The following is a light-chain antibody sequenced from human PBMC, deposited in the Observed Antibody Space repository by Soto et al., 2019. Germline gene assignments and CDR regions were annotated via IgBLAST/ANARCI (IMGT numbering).Light chain of an antibody. CDR2: LVS. V-gene: IGKV2-28*01. CDR3: MQALQAWT. J-gene: IGKJ1*01. CDR1: QSLLHTNGYSY. Sequence: IVMTQSPLSLPVTPGEPASISCRSSQSLLHTNGYSYLDWYLQKPGQSPQLLIYLVSNRASGVPDRFSGSGSGTDFTLKISRVEAEDVGVYYCMQALQAWTFGQGTKVEIK.